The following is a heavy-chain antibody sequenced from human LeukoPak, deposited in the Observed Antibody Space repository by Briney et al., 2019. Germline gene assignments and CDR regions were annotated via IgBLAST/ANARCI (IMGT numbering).Heavy chain of an antibody. D-gene: IGHD6-19*01. CDR2: ISGSGGST. Sequence: PGGSLSLSCAASGFTFSSYAMSWVRQAPGEGLEWVSAISGSGGSTYYADSVKGRFTISRGNSKNTLYLQMNSLRAEDTAVYYCAKAYSSGWPEYYFDYWGQGTLVTVSS. CDR1: GFTFSSYA. J-gene: IGHJ4*02. V-gene: IGHV3-23*01. CDR3: AKAYSSGWPEYYFDY.